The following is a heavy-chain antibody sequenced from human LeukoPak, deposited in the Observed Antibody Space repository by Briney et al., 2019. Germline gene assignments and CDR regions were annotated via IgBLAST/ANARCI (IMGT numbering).Heavy chain of an antibody. Sequence: ASVKVSCKASGYTFTSYGISWVRQAPGQGLEWMGWISAYNGNTNYAQKLQGRATMTTDTSTSTAYMELRSLRSDDTAVYYCARDPQPYSSGYYYVYWGQGTLVTVSS. CDR2: ISAYNGNT. D-gene: IGHD3-22*01. J-gene: IGHJ4*02. V-gene: IGHV1-18*01. CDR1: GYTFTSYG. CDR3: ARDPQPYSSGYYYVY.